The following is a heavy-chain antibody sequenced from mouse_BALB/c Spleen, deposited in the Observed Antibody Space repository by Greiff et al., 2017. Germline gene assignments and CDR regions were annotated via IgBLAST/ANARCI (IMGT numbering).Heavy chain of an antibody. J-gene: IGHJ2*01. CDR1: GYSFTSYW. V-gene: IGHV1S126*01. CDR2: IDPSDSET. Sequence: QVQLKESGPQLVRPGASVKISCKASGYSFTSYWMHWVKQRPGQGLEWIGMIDPSDSETRLNQKFKDKATLTVDKSSSTAYMQLSSPTSEDSAVYYCASGYGSRSYYFDYWGQGTTLTVSS. CDR3: ASGYGSRSYYFDY. D-gene: IGHD1-1*01.